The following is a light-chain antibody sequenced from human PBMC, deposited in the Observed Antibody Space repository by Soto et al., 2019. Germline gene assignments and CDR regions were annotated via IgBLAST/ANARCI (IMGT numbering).Light chain of an antibody. Sequence: EIVMTHSLATLSVSPCDRVILFFSASQSVRSNSAWYQQKPGQVPRLLFYGASTRATGVPARFSGSGYETEFTLTISSLQSEDFAVYYCQQYNSWPLTFGGGTKV. J-gene: IGKJ4*01. CDR1: QSVRSN. CDR2: GAS. V-gene: IGKV3-15*01. CDR3: QQYNSWPLT.